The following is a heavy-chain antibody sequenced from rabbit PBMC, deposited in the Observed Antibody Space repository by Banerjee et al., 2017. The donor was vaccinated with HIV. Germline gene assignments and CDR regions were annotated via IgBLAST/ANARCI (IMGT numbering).Heavy chain of an antibody. CDR3: ARDGTMTLAFNL. D-gene: IGHD2-1*01. CDR1: GLDFSSYN. V-gene: IGHV1S47*01. Sequence: QEQLVESGGGLVQPGGSVKLSCKASGLDFSSYNMGWVRQAPGKGLEWIGFISGGGGTYYASWVNGRFTISRDTNEKTVSLQMTSLTAADTATYFCARDGTMTLAFNLWGPGTLVTVS. J-gene: IGHJ4*01. CDR2: ISGGGGT.